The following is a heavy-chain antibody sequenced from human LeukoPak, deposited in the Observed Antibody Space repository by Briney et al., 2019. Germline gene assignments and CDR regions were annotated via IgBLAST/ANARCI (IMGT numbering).Heavy chain of an antibody. J-gene: IGHJ4*02. CDR3: AKAQYYYGSSGPDY. D-gene: IGHD3-22*01. Sequence: GGSLRLSCAASGFTFSSYWMHWVRQAPGKGLVWVSRINSDGSSTSYADSVKGRFTISRDNAKNSLYLQMNSLRAEDTALYYCAKAQYYYGSSGPDYWGQGTLVTVSS. CDR2: INSDGSST. V-gene: IGHV3-74*01. CDR1: GFTFSSYW.